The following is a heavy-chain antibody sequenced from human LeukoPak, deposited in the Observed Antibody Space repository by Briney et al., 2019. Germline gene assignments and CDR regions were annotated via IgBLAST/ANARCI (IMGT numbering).Heavy chain of an antibody. D-gene: IGHD1-26*01. CDR1: GFTFDNYA. CDR2: ISGDGGNT. J-gene: IGHJ4*02. CDR3: AKVRYRGSYFEY. Sequence: GGSLRLSCAASGFTFDNYAMHWVRHAPGKGLEWVSLISGDGGNTYYADSVKGRFTISRDNSKNSLYLQMNSLSTEDTALYYCAKVRYRGSYFEYWGQGTLVTVSS. V-gene: IGHV3-43*02.